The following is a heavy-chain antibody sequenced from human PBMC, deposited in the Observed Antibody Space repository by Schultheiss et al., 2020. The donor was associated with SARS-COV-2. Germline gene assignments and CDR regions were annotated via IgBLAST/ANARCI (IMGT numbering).Heavy chain of an antibody. V-gene: IGHV3-15*01. CDR2: IKSKTDGGTT. Sequence: GGSLRLSCAASGFTFSNAWMSWVRQAPGKGLEWVGRIKSKTDGGTTDYAAPVKGRFTISRDDSKNTLYLQMNSLKTEDTAVYYCAKGKLSYGGLDSWGQGTLVTVSS. CDR3: AKGKLSYGGLDS. D-gene: IGHD4-23*01. CDR1: GFTFSNAW. J-gene: IGHJ4*02.